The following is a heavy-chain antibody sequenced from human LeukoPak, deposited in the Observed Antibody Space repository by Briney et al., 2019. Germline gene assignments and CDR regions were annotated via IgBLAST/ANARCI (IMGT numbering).Heavy chain of an antibody. CDR2: IIPIFGTA. CDR1: GGTFSSYA. CDR3: ARDLDGIAARGAFDI. V-gene: IGHV1-69*06. J-gene: IGHJ3*02. Sequence: GASVKVSCKASGGTFSSYAISWVRQAPGQGLEWMGGIIPIFGTANYAQKSQGRVTITADKSTSTAYMELSSLRSEDTAVYYCARDLDGIAARGAFDIWGQGTMVTVSS. D-gene: IGHD6-6*01.